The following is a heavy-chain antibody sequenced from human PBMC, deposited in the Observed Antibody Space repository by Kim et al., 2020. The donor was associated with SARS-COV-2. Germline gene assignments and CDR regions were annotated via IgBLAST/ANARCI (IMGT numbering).Heavy chain of an antibody. J-gene: IGHJ4*02. D-gene: IGHD3-10*01. Sequence: GGSLRLSCSASGFTFSSYAMHWVRQAPGKGLEYVSAISSNGGSTYYADSVKGRFTISRDNSKNTLYLQMSSLRAEDTAVYYCVKDLMSRGSGSYLVPYFDYWGQGTLVTVSS. V-gene: IGHV3-64D*06. CDR1: GFTFSSYA. CDR3: VKDLMSRGSGSYLVPYFDY. CDR2: ISSNGGST.